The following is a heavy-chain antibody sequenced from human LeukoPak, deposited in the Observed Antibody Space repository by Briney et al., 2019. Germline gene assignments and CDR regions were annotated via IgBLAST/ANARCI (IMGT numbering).Heavy chain of an antibody. J-gene: IGHJ4*02. V-gene: IGHV3-9*01. CDR3: AKAPFTFVPRVYFDY. CDR2: ISWNSGSI. D-gene: IGHD6-6*01. Sequence: GGSLRLSCAASGFTFDDYAMHWVRQAPGKGLEWVSGISWNSGSIGYADSVKGRFTISRDNAKNSLYLQMNSLRAEDTALYYCAKAPFTFVPRVYFDYWGQGTLVTVSS. CDR1: GFTFDDYA.